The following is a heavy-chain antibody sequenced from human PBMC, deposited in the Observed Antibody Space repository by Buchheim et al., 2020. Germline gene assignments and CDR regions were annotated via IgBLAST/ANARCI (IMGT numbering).Heavy chain of an antibody. D-gene: IGHD6-19*01. J-gene: IGHJ6*02. CDR1: GFTFSSYA. CDR2: ISSNGGST. CDR3: AREDGLRHSSGWYAGYGMDV. V-gene: IGHV3-64*01. Sequence: EVQLVESGGGLVQPGGSLRLSCAASGFTFSSYAMHWVRQAPGKGLEYVSAISSNGGSTYYANSVKGRFTISRDNSKNTLYLQMGSLRAEDMAVYYCAREDGLRHSSGWYAGYGMDVWGQGTT.